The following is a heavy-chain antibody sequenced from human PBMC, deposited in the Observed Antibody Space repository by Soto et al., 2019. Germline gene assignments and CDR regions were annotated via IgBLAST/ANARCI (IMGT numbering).Heavy chain of an antibody. V-gene: IGHV1-46*03. D-gene: IGHD1-26*01. CDR2: INPSGDTT. CDR3: ARGLGSGSYHSPSGY. CDR1: GFTFTSFY. J-gene: IGHJ4*02. Sequence: QVQLMQSGAEVKKPGASVKVSCKASGFTFTSFYIHWVRQVPGQGLEWMGIINPSGDTTSYTEKFQGRLSLNRETSTSTVDMDLSSLRSDDTAVYFCARGLGSGSYHSPSGYWGQGTLVTVSS.